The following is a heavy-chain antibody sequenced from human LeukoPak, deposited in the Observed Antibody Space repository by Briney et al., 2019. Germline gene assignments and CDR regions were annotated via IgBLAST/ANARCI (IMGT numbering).Heavy chain of an antibody. V-gene: IGHV3-43*02. CDR2: ISADGGST. CDR1: GINFADYA. CDR3: AKESGKFDY. J-gene: IGHJ4*02. Sequence: GGSLRLSCVVSGINFADYAMHWVRQPPGKGLEWVSLISADGGSTFSADSVKGRFSISRDNSKNSLYLQMNSLRSEDTAMYYCAKESGKFDYWGQGTLVGVSS.